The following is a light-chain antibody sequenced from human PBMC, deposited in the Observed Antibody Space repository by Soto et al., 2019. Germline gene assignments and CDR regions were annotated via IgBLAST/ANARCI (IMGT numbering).Light chain of an antibody. CDR3: QQCYSAPYT. CDR2: AAS. CDR1: QFIRNY. J-gene: IGKJ2*01. Sequence: DIQMTQSPSSLSASVVERVTITCRASQFIRNYLNWYQHKPGKAPKLLIYAASNLQGGVPSRFSGSGSGTDFTLTINSLQPEDFATYYCQQCYSAPYTFGQGARLEIK. V-gene: IGKV1-39*01.